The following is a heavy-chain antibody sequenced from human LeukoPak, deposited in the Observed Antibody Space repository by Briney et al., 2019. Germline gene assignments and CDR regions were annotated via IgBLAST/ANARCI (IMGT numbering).Heavy chain of an antibody. Sequence: PSETLSLTCTVSGGSISSYYWSWIRQPPGKGLEWIGYIYYSGSTNYNPSLKSRVTISVDTSKNQFSLKLSSVTAADTAVYYCARAAYGDYLIDYWGQGTLVTVSS. D-gene: IGHD4-17*01. CDR2: IYYSGST. CDR1: GGSISSYY. J-gene: IGHJ4*02. CDR3: ARAAYGDYLIDY. V-gene: IGHV4-59*01.